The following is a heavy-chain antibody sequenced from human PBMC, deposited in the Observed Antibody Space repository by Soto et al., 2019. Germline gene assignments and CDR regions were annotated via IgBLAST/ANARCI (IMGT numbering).Heavy chain of an antibody. CDR3: ARAHCSGGSCYLLPDF. V-gene: IGHV3-48*01. CDR2: ISGSSSAI. CDR1: GFTFNTYD. J-gene: IGHJ4*02. Sequence: EVQLVESGGGLVQPGGSLRLSCAASGFTFNTYDMNWVRQAPGKGLEWVSYISGSSSAIYYEESVQGRFTISSDNARQSMYLQMNSLRAEDTALYYCARAHCSGGSCYLLPDFWGQGTLVTVSS. D-gene: IGHD2-15*01.